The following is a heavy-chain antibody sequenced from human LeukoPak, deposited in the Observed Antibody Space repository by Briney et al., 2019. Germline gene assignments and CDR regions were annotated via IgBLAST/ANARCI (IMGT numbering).Heavy chain of an antibody. CDR3: AKDLSPGYYLLPARN. CDR1: GFTFSSYG. D-gene: IGHD3-3*01. CDR2: ISGSGGST. V-gene: IGHV3-23*01. Sequence: QPGGSLRLSCAASGFTFSSYGMSWVRQAPGKGLEWVAAISGSGGSTYYADSVKGRFTISRDNSKNTLYLQMNSLRAEDTAVYYCAKDLSPGYYLLPARNWGQGTLVTVSS. J-gene: IGHJ4*02.